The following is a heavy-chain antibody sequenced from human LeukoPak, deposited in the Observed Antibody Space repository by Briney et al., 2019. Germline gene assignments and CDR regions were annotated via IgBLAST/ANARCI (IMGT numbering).Heavy chain of an antibody. D-gene: IGHD5-24*01. V-gene: IGHV4-38-2*01. CDR2: LYYTGSA. CDR1: GYSISSGFY. CDR3: ARLWSGYNFDY. Sequence: PSETLSLTCGVSGYSISSGFYWGWIRQPPGKGLQWIGRLYYTGSAEYNPSLKSRLTMSMDKSKNQFSLKLNSVTAADTAVYYCARLWSGYNFDYWGQGTLVTVSS. J-gene: IGHJ4*02.